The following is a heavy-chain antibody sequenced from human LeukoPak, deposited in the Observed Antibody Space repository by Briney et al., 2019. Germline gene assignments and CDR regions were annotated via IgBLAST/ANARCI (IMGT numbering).Heavy chain of an antibody. Sequence: SETLSLTCTVSGGSISSSYYYWGWLRQPPGRGLEGSGSIYYSGSTYYNPSLKSRVTISVDPSKNQFSLKLRSVTAADTAVYYCARENPSGYYNRPIDYWGQGTLVTVSS. CDR3: ARENPSGYYNRPIDY. CDR2: IYYSGST. CDR1: GGSISSSYYY. V-gene: IGHV4-39*02. J-gene: IGHJ4*02. D-gene: IGHD3-22*01.